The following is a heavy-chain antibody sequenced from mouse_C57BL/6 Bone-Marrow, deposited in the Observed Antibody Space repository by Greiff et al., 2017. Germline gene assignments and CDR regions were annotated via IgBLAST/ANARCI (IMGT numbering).Heavy chain of an antibody. CDR2: ISSGSSTI. V-gene: IGHV5-17*01. CDR1: GFTFSDSG. D-gene: IGHD4-1*01. CDR3: AAGYYFDY. J-gene: IGHJ2*01. Sequence: VQLVESGGGLVKPGGSLKLSCAASGFTFSDSGMHWVRQAPEKGLEWVAYISSGSSTIKYADTVKGRFTISRDNAKNTLFLQMTSLRSEDTAMYYCAAGYYFDYWGQGTTLTVSS.